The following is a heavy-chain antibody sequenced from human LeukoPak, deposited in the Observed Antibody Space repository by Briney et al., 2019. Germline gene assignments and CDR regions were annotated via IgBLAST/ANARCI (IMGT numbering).Heavy chain of an antibody. V-gene: IGHV3-9*01. Sequence: PGGSLRLSCAASGFTFDDYAMPWVRQAPGKGLEWVSGISWNSGSIGYADSVKGRFTISRDNAKNSLYLQMNSLRAEDTASYYCAKASRLYYGMDVWGQGTTVTVSS. D-gene: IGHD6-19*01. CDR2: ISWNSGSI. J-gene: IGHJ6*02. CDR1: GFTFDDYA. CDR3: AKASRLYYGMDV.